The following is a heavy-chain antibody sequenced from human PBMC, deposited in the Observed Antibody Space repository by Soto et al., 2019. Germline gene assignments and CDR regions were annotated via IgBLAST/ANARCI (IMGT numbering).Heavy chain of an antibody. V-gene: IGHV4-59*01. CDR2: IPNSGST. Sequence: SETLSLTCTVSGGSLTSYYWRWIRQPPGKELEWIGYIPNSGSTSYNPSLQSRVTISADVSKNQFSLDLRSVTSADTAVYYCARRWSGTDYWGHGTLVTVAS. CDR1: GGSLTSYY. J-gene: IGHJ4*01. CDR3: ARRWSGTDY. D-gene: IGHD3-10*01.